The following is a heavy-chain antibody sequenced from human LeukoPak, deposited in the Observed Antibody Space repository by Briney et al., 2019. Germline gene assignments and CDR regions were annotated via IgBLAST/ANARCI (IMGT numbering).Heavy chain of an antibody. CDR1: GGSFSGYY. V-gene: IGHV4-34*01. D-gene: IGHD3-22*01. CDR2: INHSGST. CDR3: ARQHYCDSSGYDD. J-gene: IGHJ4*02. Sequence: SETLSLTCAVYGGSFSGYYWGWIRQPPGKGLEWIGEINHSGSTNYNPSLKSRVTISVDTSKNQFSLKLSSVTAADTAVYYCARQHYCDSSGYDDWGQGTLVTVSS.